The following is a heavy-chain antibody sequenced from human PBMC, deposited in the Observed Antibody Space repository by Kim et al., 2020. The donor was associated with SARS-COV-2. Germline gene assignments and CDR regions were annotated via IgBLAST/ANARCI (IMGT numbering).Heavy chain of an antibody. CDR3: AKDPRSKGGYDY. V-gene: IGHV3-23*01. Sequence: YYADYVKGRSTITRDNSMNTVYLQMNSLRAEDTAVYYCAKDPRSKGGYDYWGQGTLVTVSS. D-gene: IGHD1-26*01. J-gene: IGHJ4*02.